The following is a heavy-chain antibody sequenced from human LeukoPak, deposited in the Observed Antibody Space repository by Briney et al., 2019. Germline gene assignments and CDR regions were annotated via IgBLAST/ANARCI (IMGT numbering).Heavy chain of an antibody. CDR2: TSYDGSNK. D-gene: IGHD3-10*01. V-gene: IGHV3-30*18. CDR1: GFTFSRYG. CDR3: AKDRGAYYYDSMDV. J-gene: IGHJ6*02. Sequence: GRSLRLSCAASGFTFSRYGMHWVRQAPGKGLEWVVVTSYDGSNKQYVDSVKGRLTISRDNSKNMLYLEMNSLRAEDTGVYYCAKDRGAYYYDSMDVWGQGTPVTVSS.